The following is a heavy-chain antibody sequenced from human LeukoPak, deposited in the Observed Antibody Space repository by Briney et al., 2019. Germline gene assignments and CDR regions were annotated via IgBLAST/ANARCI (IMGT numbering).Heavy chain of an antibody. J-gene: IGHJ6*03. Sequence: ASVKVSCKASGYTFSNYGFGWVRQAPGQGLEWMGGIIPIFGTANYAQKFQGRVTITADESTSTAYMELSSLRSEDTAVYYCARGGGIVVVPAAIPHYYYYMDVWGKGTTVTVSS. V-gene: IGHV1-69*13. D-gene: IGHD2-2*02. CDR1: GYTFSNYG. CDR2: IIPIFGTA. CDR3: ARGGGIVVVPAAIPHYYYYMDV.